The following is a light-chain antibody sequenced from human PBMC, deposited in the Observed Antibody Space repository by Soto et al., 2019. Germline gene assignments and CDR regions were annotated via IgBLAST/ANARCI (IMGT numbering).Light chain of an antibody. Sequence: QSVLTQPASVSGSPGQSITISCTGVSGDVGNYNLVSWYQQHTAKAPKLIIYEDDQRPSGVSNRFSDSKSGATASLTISGLQSEDEAAYYCCSYLGSSTVFGGGTQLTVL. CDR2: EDD. CDR3: CSYLGSSTV. CDR1: SGDVGNYNL. J-gene: IGLJ7*01. V-gene: IGLV2-23*01.